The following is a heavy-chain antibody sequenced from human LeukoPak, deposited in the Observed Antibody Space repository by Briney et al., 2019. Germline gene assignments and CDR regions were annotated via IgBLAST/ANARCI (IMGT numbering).Heavy chain of an antibody. CDR1: NDSISSTFYY. CDR3: ARDSSGWVLHHYFDY. J-gene: IGHJ4*02. CDR2: IYYSGST. D-gene: IGHD6-19*01. Sequence: SETLSLTCTVSNDSISSTFYYWAWIRQPPGKGLEWIGSIYYSGSTYYNPSLKSRVTISVDTSKNQFSLSLRSVTAADTAVYYCARDSSGWVLHHYFDYWGQGTPVTVSS. V-gene: IGHV4-39*07.